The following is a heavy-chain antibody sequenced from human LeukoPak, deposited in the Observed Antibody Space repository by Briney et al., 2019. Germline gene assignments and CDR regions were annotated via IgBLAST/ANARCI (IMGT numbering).Heavy chain of an antibody. Sequence: GGTLRLSCAASGFTFSSYGMSWVRQAPGKGLEWVSAISGSGGSTYYADSVKGRFTISRDNSKNTLYLQMNSLRAEDTAVYYCAKASSGSSYHYFDYWGQGTLVTVSS. V-gene: IGHV3-23*01. CDR3: AKASSGSSYHYFDY. CDR1: GFTFSSYG. J-gene: IGHJ4*02. CDR2: ISGSGGST. D-gene: IGHD3-10*01.